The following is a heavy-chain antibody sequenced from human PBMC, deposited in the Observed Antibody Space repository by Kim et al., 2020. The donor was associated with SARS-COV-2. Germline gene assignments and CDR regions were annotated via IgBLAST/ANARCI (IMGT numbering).Heavy chain of an antibody. V-gene: IGHV3-30*02. D-gene: IGHD2-15*01. J-gene: IGHJ4*02. Sequence: DSVKGRFTISRDNSKNTLYLQMNSLRAEDTAVYYCAKGDIVVVVAAFDYWGQGTLVTVSS. CDR3: AKGDIVVVVAAFDY.